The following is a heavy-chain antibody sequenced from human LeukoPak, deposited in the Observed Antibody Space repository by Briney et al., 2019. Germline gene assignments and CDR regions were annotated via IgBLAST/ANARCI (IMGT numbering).Heavy chain of an antibody. D-gene: IGHD3-16*01. Sequence: GGSLRLSCAASGFTFTNYAMTWVRQAPGKGLEWVSSISDTYAVTYYTDSVKGRRTISRDNSKKTVYLQLNNLRAEDTAVYFCVRHDSFIPFWGQGTLVTVSS. CDR3: VRHDSFIPF. V-gene: IGHV3-23*01. J-gene: IGHJ4*02. CDR1: GFTFTNYA. CDR2: ISDTYAVT.